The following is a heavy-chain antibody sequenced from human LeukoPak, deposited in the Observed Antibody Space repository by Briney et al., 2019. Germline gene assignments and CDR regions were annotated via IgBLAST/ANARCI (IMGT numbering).Heavy chain of an antibody. CDR2: INAGNGNT. J-gene: IGHJ4*02. CDR3: ARDQQENYYDSSGLPDY. CDR1: GYTFTSYA. Sequence: ASVKVSCKASGYTFTSYAMHWVRQAPGQRLEWMGWINAGNGNTKYSQKFQGRVTITRDTSASTAYMELSSLRSEDTAVYYCARDQQENYYDSSGLPDYWGQGTLVTVHS. V-gene: IGHV1-3*01. D-gene: IGHD3-22*01.